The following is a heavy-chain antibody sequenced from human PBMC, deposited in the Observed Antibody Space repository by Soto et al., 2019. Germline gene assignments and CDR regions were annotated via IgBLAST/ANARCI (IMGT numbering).Heavy chain of an antibody. CDR3: ARGYYYDSSGYYYGPLR. V-gene: IGHV3-33*01. Sequence: ALRLSCAASGFTFSSYGMHWVRQAPGKGLEWVAVIWYDGSNKYYADSVKGRFTISRDNSKNTLYLQMNSLRAEDTAVYYCARGYYYDSSGYYYGPLRWGQGTLVTVSS. D-gene: IGHD3-22*01. J-gene: IGHJ4*02. CDR2: IWYDGSNK. CDR1: GFTFSSYG.